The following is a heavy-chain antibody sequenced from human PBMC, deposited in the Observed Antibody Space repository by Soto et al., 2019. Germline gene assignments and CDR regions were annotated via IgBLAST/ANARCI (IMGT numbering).Heavy chain of an antibody. V-gene: IGHV2-5*02. CDR3: AHRLSTVTHDAFDI. CDR1: GFSLNTSGVG. J-gene: IGHJ3*02. CDR2: IYWDDDK. D-gene: IGHD4-17*01. Sequence: QITLKESGPPLVKPTQTLTLTCTFSGFSLNTSGVGVGWIRQPPGKALEWLALIYWDDDKRYSPSLKSRLTITKDTSKNQVVLTMTNMDPVDTATYYCAHRLSTVTHDAFDIWGQGTIVTVSS.